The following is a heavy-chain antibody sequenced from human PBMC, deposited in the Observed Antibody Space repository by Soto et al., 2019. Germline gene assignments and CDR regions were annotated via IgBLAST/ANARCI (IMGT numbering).Heavy chain of an antibody. CDR2: ITHSGTYV. Sequence: PWGSLRLSCTASGFTFSEYSMSWVRQAPGKGLEWVSSITHSGTYVYYADSVKGRFTISRDSASNSLFLQMTSLRAEDTAVYHCARARGNDWYSDYWGQGTLVTVSS. CDR3: ARARGNDWYSDY. J-gene: IGHJ4*02. V-gene: IGHV3-21*01. D-gene: IGHD5-12*01. CDR1: GFTFSEYS.